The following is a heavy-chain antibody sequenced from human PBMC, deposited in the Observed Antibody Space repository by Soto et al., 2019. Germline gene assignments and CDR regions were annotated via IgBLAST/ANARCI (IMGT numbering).Heavy chain of an antibody. CDR2: IYWDDDK. V-gene: IGHV2-5*02. J-gene: IGHJ5*02. CDR3: AHRRAYCSGGSCYSIWFDP. D-gene: IGHD2-15*01. Sequence: QITLKESGPPLVKPTQTLTLTCTFSGFSLSTSGVGVGWIRQPPGKALEWLALIYWDDDKRYSPSLKSRLTITKDTXKTXVXHTMTNMDPVDTATYYCAHRRAYCSGGSCYSIWFDPWGQGTLVTVSS. CDR1: GFSLSTSGVG.